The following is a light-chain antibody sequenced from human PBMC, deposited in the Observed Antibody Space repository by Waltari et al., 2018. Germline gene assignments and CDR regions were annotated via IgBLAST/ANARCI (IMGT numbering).Light chain of an antibody. Sequence: DIQVTQSPSSLSASVGDPVTITCRASQGMNSWLAWYQQKPGKAPRSLIYATSTLQGGTPSRFSGSGSGTDFTLIIDSLQPEDFATYYCQQYYTFPPTFGGGTKVEIK. J-gene: IGKJ4*01. CDR3: QQYYTFPPT. CDR1: QGMNSW. CDR2: ATS. V-gene: IGKV1D-16*01.